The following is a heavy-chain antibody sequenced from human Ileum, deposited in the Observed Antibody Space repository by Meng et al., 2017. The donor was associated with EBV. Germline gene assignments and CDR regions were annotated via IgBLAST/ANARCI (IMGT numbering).Heavy chain of an antibody. Sequence: VQWVGPGGGLVRPGGSLRLSCAASGFDFSSYVMHWVRQGPGKGPVWVSRISNDGSFPTYADSVKGRFTISRDNAHNTLYLQMNSLRAEDTAVYYCVRDVNWQLYDYWGQGALVTVSS. J-gene: IGHJ4*02. CDR3: VRDVNWQLYDY. V-gene: IGHV3-74*03. CDR1: GFDFSSYV. D-gene: IGHD2-8*01. CDR2: ISNDGSFP.